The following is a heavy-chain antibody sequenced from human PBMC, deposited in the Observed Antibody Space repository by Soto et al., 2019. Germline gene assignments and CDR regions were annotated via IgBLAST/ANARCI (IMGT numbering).Heavy chain of an antibody. Sequence: GESLKISCKGSGYSFTSYWISWARQMPGKGLEWMCRIDPSASYTNYSPSFQGHVTISADKSISTAYLQWSSLKASDTAMYYCARLFHDDIFTGYYPLDYWGQGTLVTVSS. CDR2: IDPSASYT. CDR1: GYSFTSYW. V-gene: IGHV5-10-1*01. D-gene: IGHD3-9*01. CDR3: ARLFHDDIFTGYYPLDY. J-gene: IGHJ4*02.